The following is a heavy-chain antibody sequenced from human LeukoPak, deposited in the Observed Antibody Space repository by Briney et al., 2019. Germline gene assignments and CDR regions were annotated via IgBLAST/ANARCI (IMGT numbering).Heavy chain of an antibody. Sequence: PGGSLRLSCAASGFTFSSYGMHWVRQAPGKGLEWVAFIRYDGSNKYYADSVRGRFTISRDNSKNTLYLQMNSLRAEDTAVYYCAKDLRGSSGYHYWGQGTLVTVSS. D-gene: IGHD3-22*01. V-gene: IGHV3-30*02. CDR3: AKDLRGSSGYHY. CDR2: IRYDGSNK. J-gene: IGHJ4*02. CDR1: GFTFSSYG.